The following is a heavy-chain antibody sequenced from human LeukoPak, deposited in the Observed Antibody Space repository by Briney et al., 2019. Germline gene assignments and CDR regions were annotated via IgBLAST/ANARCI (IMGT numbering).Heavy chain of an antibody. J-gene: IGHJ6*03. D-gene: IGHD5/OR15-5a*01. CDR2: IYYSGST. CDR1: GGSISSSSYY. Sequence: SETLSLTCTVSGGSISSSSYYWGWIRQPPGKGLEWIGSIYYSGSTYYNPSLKSRVTISVDTSKNQFSLKLSSVTAADTAVYYCARGHPFYEGAYYYYMDVWGKGTTVTVSS. V-gene: IGHV4-39*07. CDR3: ARGHPFYEGAYYYYMDV.